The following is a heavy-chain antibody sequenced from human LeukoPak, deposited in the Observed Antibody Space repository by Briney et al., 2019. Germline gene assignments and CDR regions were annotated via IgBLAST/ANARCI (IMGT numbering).Heavy chain of an antibody. D-gene: IGHD3-10*01. V-gene: IGHV3-23*01. CDR1: GFTFSSYA. J-gene: IGHJ4*02. CDR2: ISGSCGST. Sequence: GGSLRLSCAACGFTFSSYAMSWVRQAPGKGLEWVSAISGSCGSTYYADSVKGRFTISRDNSKNTLYLQMNSLRAEDTAVYYCAKEAAITMVRGVIIVEGFDYWGQGTLVTVSS. CDR3: AKEAAITMVRGVIIVEGFDY.